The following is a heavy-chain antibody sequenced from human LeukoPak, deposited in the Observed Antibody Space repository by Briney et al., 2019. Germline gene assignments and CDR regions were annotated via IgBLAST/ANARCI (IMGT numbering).Heavy chain of an antibody. V-gene: IGHV3-23*01. D-gene: IGHD6-19*01. Sequence: GGSLRLSCVASGFTFSSYVMSWVRQAPGKGLEWVSTISGSGGSTDYANSVKGRFTISRDNSKNTLYLQMNSLRAEDTAVYYCAEGDRNSGWHKWGQGTLVTVSS. CDR1: GFTFSSYV. CDR3: AEGDRNSGWHK. CDR2: ISGSGGST. J-gene: IGHJ4*02.